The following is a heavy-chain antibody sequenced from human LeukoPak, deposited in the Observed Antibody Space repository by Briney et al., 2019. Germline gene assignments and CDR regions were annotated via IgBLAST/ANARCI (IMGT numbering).Heavy chain of an antibody. CDR3: AKDISTIGSGLLSAFDI. V-gene: IGHV3-9*01. J-gene: IGHJ3*02. Sequence: PGGSLRLSCEASGFTFSTHSMNWVRQAPGKGLEWVSRISWNSGTIGYADSVKGRFTISRDNAKNSLYLQMNSLRPEDTALYYCAKDISTIGSGLLSAFDIWGQGTMVTVSS. CDR2: ISWNSGTI. CDR1: GFTFSTHS. D-gene: IGHD3-10*01.